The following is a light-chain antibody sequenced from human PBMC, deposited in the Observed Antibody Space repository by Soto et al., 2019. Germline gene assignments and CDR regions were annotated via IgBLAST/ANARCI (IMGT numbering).Light chain of an antibody. V-gene: IGKV3-15*01. Sequence: EIVMTQSPVTLSVSPGERATLSFRASQTVTTDLAWYQQKPGQAPRLLIYGASTRATGIPARFSGSGSGTEFTLTISSLQSEDFAVYYCQQYNNGPITFGQGTRVEIK. CDR3: QQYNNGPIT. CDR2: GAS. CDR1: QTVTTD. J-gene: IGKJ5*01.